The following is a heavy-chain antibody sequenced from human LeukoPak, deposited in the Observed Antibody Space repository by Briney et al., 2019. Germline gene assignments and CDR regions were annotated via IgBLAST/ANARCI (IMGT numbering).Heavy chain of an antibody. CDR2: ISYDGSNK. CDR1: GFTFSSYA. D-gene: IGHD3-10*01. Sequence: PGGSLRLSCAASGFTFSSYAMHWVRQAPGKGLEWVAVISYDGSNKYYADSVKGRFTISRDNSKNTLYLQMNSLRAEDTAVYYCARAFYYGSGSSHQETPDDYWGQGTLVTVSS. J-gene: IGHJ4*02. CDR3: ARAFYYGSGSSHQETPDDY. V-gene: IGHV3-30-3*01.